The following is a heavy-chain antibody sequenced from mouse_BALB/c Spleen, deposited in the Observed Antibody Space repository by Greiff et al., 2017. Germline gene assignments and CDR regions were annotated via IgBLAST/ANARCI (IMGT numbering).Heavy chain of an antibody. J-gene: IGHJ4*01. CDR1: GYSITSGYY. V-gene: IGHV3-6*02. CDR2: ISYDGSN. D-gene: IGHD2-4*01. CDR3: ARGNYDYDYAMDY. Sequence: LMESGPGLVKPSQSLSLTCSVTGYSITSGYYWNWIRQFPGNKLEWMGYISYDGSNNYNPSLKNRISITRDTSKNQFFLKLNSVTTEDTATYYCARGNYDYDYAMDYWGQGTSVTVSS.